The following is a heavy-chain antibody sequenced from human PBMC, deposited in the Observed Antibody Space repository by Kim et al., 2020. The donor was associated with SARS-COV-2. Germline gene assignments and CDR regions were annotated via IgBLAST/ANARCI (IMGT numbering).Heavy chain of an antibody. D-gene: IGHD4-17*01. Sequence: GGSLRLSCAASGFTFSSYSMNWVRQAPGKGLEWVSYISSSSSTIYYADSVKGRFTISRDNAKNSLYLQMNSLRDEDTAVYYCARALYGDYLYYYYGMDVWGQGTTVTVSS. J-gene: IGHJ6*02. CDR1: GFTFSSYS. CDR3: ARALYGDYLYYYYGMDV. CDR2: ISSSSSTI. V-gene: IGHV3-48*02.